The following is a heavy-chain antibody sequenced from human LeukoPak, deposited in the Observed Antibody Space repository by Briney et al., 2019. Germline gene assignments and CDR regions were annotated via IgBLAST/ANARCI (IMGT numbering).Heavy chain of an antibody. CDR3: ARDSLEAGDY. V-gene: IGHV3-21*01. Sequence: GGSLRLSCAASGFTFSSYSMNWVRQAPGKGLKWVSSISSSSSYIYYADSVKGRFTISRDNAKNSLYLQMNSLRAEDTAVYYCARDSLEAGDYWGQGTLVTVSS. D-gene: IGHD1-1*01. CDR1: GFTFSSYS. CDR2: ISSSSSYI. J-gene: IGHJ4*02.